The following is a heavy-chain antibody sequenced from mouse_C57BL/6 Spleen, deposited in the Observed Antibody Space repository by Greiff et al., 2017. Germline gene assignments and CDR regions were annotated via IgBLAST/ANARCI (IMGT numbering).Heavy chain of an antibody. D-gene: IGHD1-1*01. CDR3: APSYGSSYDWYFDV. J-gene: IGHJ1*03. V-gene: IGHV1-82*01. CDR1: GYAFSSSW. CDR2: IYPGDGDT. Sequence: QVQLQQSGPELVKPGASVKISCKASGYAFSSSWMNWVKQRPGKGLEWIGRIYPGDGDTNYNGKFKGKATLTADKSSSTAYMQLSSLTSEDSAVYFCAPSYGSSYDWYFDVWGTGTTVTVSS.